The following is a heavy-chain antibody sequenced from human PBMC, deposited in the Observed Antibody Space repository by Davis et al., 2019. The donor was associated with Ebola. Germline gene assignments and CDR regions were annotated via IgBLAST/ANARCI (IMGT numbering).Heavy chain of an antibody. J-gene: IGHJ1*01. V-gene: IGHV3-30*02. Sequence: GESLKISCAASGFTFSNYGMHWVRQAPGKGPEWVAFIRYDASNKFYADSVRGRFTISRDNSKNTLSLQMNSLRAEDTGIYYCAKRAEQQVLEYFQHWGQGTPVTVFS. CDR3: AKRAEQQVLEYFQH. D-gene: IGHD6-13*01. CDR1: GFTFSNYG. CDR2: IRYDASNK.